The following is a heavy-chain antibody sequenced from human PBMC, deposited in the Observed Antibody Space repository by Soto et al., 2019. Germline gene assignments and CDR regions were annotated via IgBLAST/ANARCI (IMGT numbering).Heavy chain of an antibody. CDR1: GFSLSNARRG. Sequence: SGPTLVNPTAPLTLTCTVSGFSLSNARRGVSWIRQPPGKALEWLAHIFSNDEKSYSTSLKSRLTISKDTSKSQVVLTMTNMDPVDTATYYCSRIVFAGGGYYYGMDVWGQGTPVTVSS. CDR2: IFSNDEK. CDR3: SRIVFAGGGYYYGMDV. D-gene: IGHD1-26*01. J-gene: IGHJ6*02. V-gene: IGHV2-26*01.